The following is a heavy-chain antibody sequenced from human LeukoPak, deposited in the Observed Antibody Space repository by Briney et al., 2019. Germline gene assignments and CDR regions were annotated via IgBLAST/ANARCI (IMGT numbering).Heavy chain of an antibody. V-gene: IGHV3-69-1*01. CDR1: QFIFNTAW. CDR3: ARDNIWAFDI. Sequence: GGSLRLSCTAPQFIFNTAWLTWVRQAPGKGLEWVSHIRSDGTITYADSVKGRFTISRDDAKTSVYLQMNSLRDEDTAMYYCARDNIWAFDIWGQGTMVTVSS. J-gene: IGHJ3*02. D-gene: IGHD2/OR15-2a*01. CDR2: IRSDGTI.